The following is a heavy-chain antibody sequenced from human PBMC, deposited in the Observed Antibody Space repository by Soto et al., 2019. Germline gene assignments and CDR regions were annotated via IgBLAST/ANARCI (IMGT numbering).Heavy chain of an antibody. J-gene: IGHJ4*02. V-gene: IGHV1-69*12. CDR2: IIPIFGTA. D-gene: IGHD3-22*01. CDR1: GGTFSSYA. CDR3: ARDGAEYYYDSSGYYDY. Sequence: QVQLVKSGAEVKKPGSSVKVSCKASGGTFSSYAISWVRQAPGQGLEWMGGIIPIFGTANYAQKFQGRVTITADESTSTAYMELSSLRSEYTAVYYCARDGAEYYYDSSGYYDYWGQGALVTVSS.